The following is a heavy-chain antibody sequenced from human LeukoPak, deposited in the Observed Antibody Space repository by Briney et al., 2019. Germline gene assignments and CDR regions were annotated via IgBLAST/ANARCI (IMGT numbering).Heavy chain of an antibody. D-gene: IGHD6-19*01. CDR2: ISSSGSTI. CDR1: GFTFCSYE. J-gene: IGHJ4*02. Sequence: GGSLRLSCAASGFTFCSYEMNWVRQAPGKGLEWVSYISSSGSTIYYADSVKGRFTISRDNAKNSLYLQMNSLRAEDTAVYYCASGAVALTYWGQGTLVTVSS. CDR3: ASGAVALTY. V-gene: IGHV3-48*03.